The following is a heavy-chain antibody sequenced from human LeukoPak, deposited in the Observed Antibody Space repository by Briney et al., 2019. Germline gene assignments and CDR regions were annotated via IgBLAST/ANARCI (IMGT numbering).Heavy chain of an antibody. J-gene: IGHJ3*02. V-gene: IGHV3-11*04. CDR1: GFTFSDYY. Sequence: GGSLRLSCAASGFTFSDYYMSWIRQAPGKGLEWVSYISSSGSTIYYADSVKGRFTISRDNSKNTLYLQMNSLRAEDTAVYYCARDPRVKWGGGAFDIWGQGTMVTVSS. CDR3: ARDPRVKWGGGAFDI. CDR2: ISSSGSTI. D-gene: IGHD1-26*01.